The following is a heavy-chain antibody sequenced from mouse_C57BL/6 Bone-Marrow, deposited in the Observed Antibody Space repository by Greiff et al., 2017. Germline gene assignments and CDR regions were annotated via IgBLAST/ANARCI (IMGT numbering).Heavy chain of an antibody. D-gene: IGHD2-3*01. J-gene: IGHJ2*01. V-gene: IGHV1-81*01. Sequence: VKLMESGAALARPGASVKLSCNASGYTFTSYGISWVKQRTGQGLEWIGEIYPRSGNTYYNEKVKGKATLTADKSSSTAYMELRSLTSEDSAVYFCARNGYYSYYFDYWGQGTTLTVSS. CDR3: ARNGYYSYYFDY. CDR2: IYPRSGNT. CDR1: GYTFTSYG.